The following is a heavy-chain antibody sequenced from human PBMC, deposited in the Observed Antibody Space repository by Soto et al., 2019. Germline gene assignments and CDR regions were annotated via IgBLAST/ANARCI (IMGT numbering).Heavy chain of an antibody. V-gene: IGHV4-39*01. CDR2: IYYSGST. Sequence: QLQLQESGPGLVKPSETLSLTCTVSGGSISSSSYYWGWIRQPPGKGLEWIGSIYYSGSTYYNPSLKSRVTISVDTSKNQFSLKLSSVTAAETAVYYCARLRGYDFWSGYYRLYYYYYYMDVWGKGTTVTVSS. D-gene: IGHD3-3*01. J-gene: IGHJ6*03. CDR1: GGSISSSSYY. CDR3: ARLRGYDFWSGYYRLYYYYYYMDV.